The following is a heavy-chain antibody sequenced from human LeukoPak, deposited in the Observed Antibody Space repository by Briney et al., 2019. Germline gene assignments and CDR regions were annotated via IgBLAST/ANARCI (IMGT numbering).Heavy chain of an antibody. J-gene: IGHJ3*02. CDR3: AKQPKRYFDWLFQIRDAFDI. V-gene: IGHV3-23*01. D-gene: IGHD3-9*01. CDR2: ISGSGGST. CDR1: GFTFSSYA. Sequence: GGSLRLSCAASGFTFSSYAMSWVRQAPGKGLEWVSAISGSGGSTYNADSVKGRFTISRDNSKNTLYLQMNSLRAEDTAVYYCAKQPKRYFDWLFQIRDAFDIWGQGTMVTVSS.